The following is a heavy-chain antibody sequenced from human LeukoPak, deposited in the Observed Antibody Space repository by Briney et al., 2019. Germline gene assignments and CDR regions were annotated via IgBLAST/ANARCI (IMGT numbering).Heavy chain of an antibody. D-gene: IGHD3-10*01. CDR2: INHSGST. Sequence: SETLSLTCAVYGGSFSGYYWSWIRQPPGKGLEWIGEINHSGSTNYNPSLKSRVTISVDTSKNQFSLKLSSVTAADTAVYYCARGPYYGSGSYYRRQYYYYYMDVWGKGTTVTISS. J-gene: IGHJ6*03. CDR1: GGSFSGYY. CDR3: ARGPYYGSGSYYRRQYYYYYMDV. V-gene: IGHV4-34*01.